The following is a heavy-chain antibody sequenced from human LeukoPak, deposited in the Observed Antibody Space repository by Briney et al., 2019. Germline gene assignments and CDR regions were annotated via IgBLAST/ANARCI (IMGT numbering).Heavy chain of an antibody. CDR2: ISDNGGNT. CDR3: AKDYEPLVGVHRWGDWFDP. D-gene: IGHD1-26*01. J-gene: IGHJ5*02. V-gene: IGHV3-23*01. Sequence: GGSLRLSCAASGFTFSIYGMGWVRQAPGKGLEWVSSISDNGGNTYYADSVKGRFTISRDNSKNTLYLQMNSLRAEDTAVYYCAKDYEPLVGVHRWGDWFDPWGQGTLVTVSS. CDR1: GFTFSIYG.